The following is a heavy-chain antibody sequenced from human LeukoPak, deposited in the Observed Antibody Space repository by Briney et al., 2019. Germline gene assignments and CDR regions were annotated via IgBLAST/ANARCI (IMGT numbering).Heavy chain of an antibody. CDR1: GFTFSSYA. CDR2: ISYDGSNK. J-gene: IGHJ5*02. V-gene: IGHV3-30-3*01. CDR3: ARASSTSCPEWFDP. Sequence: GRSLRLSCAASGFTFSSYAMDWVRQGPGKGLEWVAVISYDGSNKYYADSVKGRFTISRDNSKNTLYLQMNSLRAEDTAVYYCARASSTSCPEWFDPWGQGTLVTVSS. D-gene: IGHD2-2*01.